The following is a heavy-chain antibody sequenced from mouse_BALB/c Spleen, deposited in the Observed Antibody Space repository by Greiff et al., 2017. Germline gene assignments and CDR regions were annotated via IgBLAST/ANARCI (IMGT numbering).Heavy chain of an antibody. J-gene: IGHJ3*01. Sequence: VMLVESGAELVRPGTSVKVSCKASGYAFTNYLIEWVKQRPGQGLEWIGVINPGSGGTNYNEKFKGKATLTADKSSSTAYMQLSSLTSDDSAVYFCAREGGYYGSSFAYWGQGTLVTVSA. CDR3: AREGGYYGSSFAY. CDR2: INPGSGGT. V-gene: IGHV1-54*01. D-gene: IGHD1-1*01. CDR1: GYAFTNYL.